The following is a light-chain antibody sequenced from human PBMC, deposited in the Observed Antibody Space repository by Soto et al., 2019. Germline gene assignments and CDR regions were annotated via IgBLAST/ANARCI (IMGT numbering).Light chain of an antibody. CDR1: QSVSSSN. J-gene: IGKJ3*01. V-gene: IGKV3-20*01. CDR3: QHYGSSFT. Sequence: EIVLTQSPGTLSLSPGERVTLSCRASQSVSSSNLAWYQQKPGQAPRLLIYGASSRATGIPDRFSGSGSGTDFTLTISRLEPEDFAVYYCQHYGSSFTFGPGTKVDIK. CDR2: GAS.